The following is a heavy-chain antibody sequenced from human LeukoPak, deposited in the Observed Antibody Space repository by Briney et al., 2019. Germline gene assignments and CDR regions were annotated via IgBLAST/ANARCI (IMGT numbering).Heavy chain of an antibody. CDR2: IYHSGST. Sequence: PSETLSLTCTVSGGPISSDYWNWIRQPPGKGLEWIGDIYHSGSTNYNPSLKSRVTISVDKSKNQFSLKLSSVTAADTAVYYCARRGLIDGYNFFDYWGQGTLVTVSS. CDR3: ARRGLIDGYNFFDY. D-gene: IGHD5-24*01. CDR1: GGPISSDY. V-gene: IGHV4-59*12. J-gene: IGHJ4*02.